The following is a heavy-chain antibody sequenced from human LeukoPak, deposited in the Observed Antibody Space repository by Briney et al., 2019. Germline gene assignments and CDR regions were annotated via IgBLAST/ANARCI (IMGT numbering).Heavy chain of an antibody. V-gene: IGHV1-18*01. D-gene: IGHD1-26*01. CDR2: ISAYNGNT. CDR3: ARVAWRELGDAFDI. Sequence: ASVKVSCKASGYTFTSYGISWVRQAPGQGLERMGWISAYNGNTNYAQKLQGRVTMTTDTSTSTAYMELRSLRSDDTAVYYCARVAWRELGDAFDIWGQGTMATVSS. CDR1: GYTFTSYG. J-gene: IGHJ3*02.